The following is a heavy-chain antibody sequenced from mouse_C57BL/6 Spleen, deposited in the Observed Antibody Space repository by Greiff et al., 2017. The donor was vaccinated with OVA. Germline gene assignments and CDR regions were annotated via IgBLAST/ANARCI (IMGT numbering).Heavy chain of an antibody. J-gene: IGHJ3*01. V-gene: IGHV1-50*01. CDR3: ARGESTY. CDR2: IDPSDSYT. D-gene: IGHD6-2*01. Sequence: VQLQQPGAELVKPGASVKLSCKASGYTFTSYWMQWVKQRPGQGLEWIGEIDPSDSYTNYNQKFKGKATLTVDTSSSTAYMQLSSLTSEDSAVYYCARGESTYWGQGTLVTVSA. CDR1: GYTFTSYW.